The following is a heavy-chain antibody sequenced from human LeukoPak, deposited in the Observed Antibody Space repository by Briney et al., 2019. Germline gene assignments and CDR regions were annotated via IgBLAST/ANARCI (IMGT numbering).Heavy chain of an antibody. V-gene: IGHV3-7*01. Sequence: GGSLRLSCAASGFTFSSYWMSWFRQAPGKGLEWVANIKQDGSEKYYVDSVKGRFTISRDNAKNSQYLQMNSLRAEDTAVYYCARAPEGCSSTSCYSYYYYMDVWGKGTTVTVSS. CDR2: IKQDGSEK. D-gene: IGHD2-2*01. CDR1: GFTFSSYW. J-gene: IGHJ6*03. CDR3: ARAPEGCSSTSCYSYYYYMDV.